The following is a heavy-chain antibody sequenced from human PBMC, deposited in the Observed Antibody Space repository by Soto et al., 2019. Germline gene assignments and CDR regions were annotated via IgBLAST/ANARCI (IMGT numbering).Heavy chain of an antibody. V-gene: IGHV4-39*01. CDR3: AGCIAVAGLTLDY. D-gene: IGHD6-19*01. CDR1: GGSIPSSSYY. Sequence: PSETLSRTCTLSGGSIPSSSYYWGWIRHPPGKGLEWIGSIYYSGSTYYTPSLKSRVTISVDTSKNQFSLKLSSVTAADTAVYYCAGCIAVAGLTLDYWGQGTLVTVSS. J-gene: IGHJ4*02. CDR2: IYYSGST.